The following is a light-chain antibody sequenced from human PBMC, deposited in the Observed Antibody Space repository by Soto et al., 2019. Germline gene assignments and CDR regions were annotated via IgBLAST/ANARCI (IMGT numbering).Light chain of an antibody. Sequence: QSVLTQPASVSESPGQSITISCTGTSRDVGSYNFVSWYQHHPGKAPKLMIYEGSKRPSGVSNRFSGSKSGNTASLTISGLQAEDEADYHCCSYARSTFAIFGGGTKLNVL. CDR2: EGS. CDR1: SRDVGSYNF. J-gene: IGLJ2*01. CDR3: CSYARSTFAI. V-gene: IGLV2-23*01.